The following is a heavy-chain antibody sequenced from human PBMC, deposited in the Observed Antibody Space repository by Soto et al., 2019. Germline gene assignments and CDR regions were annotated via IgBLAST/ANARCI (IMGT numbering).Heavy chain of an antibody. Sequence: GGSLRLSCAASGFTFSSYWMHWVRQAPGKGLVWVSRINSDGSSTSYADSVKGRFTISRDNAKNTLYLQMNSLRAEDTAVYYCARGPITTAGFLEWPFDYWGQGTLVTVSS. CDR2: INSDGSST. D-gene: IGHD3-3*01. CDR3: ARGPITTAGFLEWPFDY. CDR1: GFTFSSYW. J-gene: IGHJ4*02. V-gene: IGHV3-74*01.